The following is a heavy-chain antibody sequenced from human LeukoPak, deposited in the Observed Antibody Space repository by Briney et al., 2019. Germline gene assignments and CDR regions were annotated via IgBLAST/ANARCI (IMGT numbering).Heavy chain of an antibody. V-gene: IGHV3-53*01. CDR3: ARGGRGSAAVVAPRSFDI. CDR2: TYTGGNS. CDR1: GFTISSIH. Sequence: GGSLRLSCAASGFTISSIHMVWVRQDPGKGLEWVSVTYTGGNSYYADSVKGRFIISRDISKNTLYLQMNSLRAEDSALYYCARGGRGSAAVVAPRSFDIWGQGTMVTVSS. J-gene: IGHJ3*02. D-gene: IGHD3-22*01.